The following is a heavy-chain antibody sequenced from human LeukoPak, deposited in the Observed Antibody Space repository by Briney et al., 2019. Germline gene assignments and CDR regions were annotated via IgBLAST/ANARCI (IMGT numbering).Heavy chain of an antibody. CDR3: ASSIIAVVNDAFDI. CDR2: INPNSGGT. D-gene: IGHD3-22*01. V-gene: IGHV1-2*02. CDR1: GYTFTVYY. J-gene: IGHJ3*02. Sequence: GASVKVSCKASGYTFTVYYMHWVRQAPGQGLEWMGWINPNSGGTNYAQKFQGRVTMTRDTSISTAYMELSRLRSDDTAVYYCASSIIAVVNDAFDIWGQGTMVTVSS.